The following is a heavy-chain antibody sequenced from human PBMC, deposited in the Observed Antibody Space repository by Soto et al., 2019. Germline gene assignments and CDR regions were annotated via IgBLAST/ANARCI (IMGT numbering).Heavy chain of an antibody. D-gene: IGHD3-10*01. V-gene: IGHV1-18*04. CDR2: ISAYNGNT. CDR1: GYTFTSYG. J-gene: IGHJ4*02. Sequence: VASVKVSCKASGYTFTSYGISWVRQAPGQGLEWMGWISAYNGNTNYAQKLQGRVTMTTDTSTSTAYMELRSLRSDDTAVYYCARRRITMVRGVRGPVPYYFDYWGQGTLVTVSS. CDR3: ARRRITMVRGVRGPVPYYFDY.